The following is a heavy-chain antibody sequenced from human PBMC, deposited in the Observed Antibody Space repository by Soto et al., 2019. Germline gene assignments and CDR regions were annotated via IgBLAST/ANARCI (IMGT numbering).Heavy chain of an antibody. CDR1: GYPVTAYY. CDR3: ARGGGVGVAGSAAFDM. Sequence: QLHLVQSGAVVKKPGASVTVSCSASGYPVTAYYMHWVRQAPGRGLEWMGGINPATGAAKYTQTFRGRVTMTRDTSKRTVFLARSRLTTEDTAVFFCARGGGVGVAGSAAFDMWGQGTLVTVSS. D-gene: IGHD3-3*01. J-gene: IGHJ3*02. CDR2: INPATGAA. V-gene: IGHV1-2*02.